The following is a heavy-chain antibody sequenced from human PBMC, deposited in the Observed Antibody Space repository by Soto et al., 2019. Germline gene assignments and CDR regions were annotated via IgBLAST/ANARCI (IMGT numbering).Heavy chain of an antibody. D-gene: IGHD1-26*01. Sequence: SQTLSLTCAICGDSVSNNGATWNWIRQSPSRGLEWLGRAYYRSRWHYDYATSVRSRITINPDTPKNQFSLQLSSVTPEDTAVYYCARDPPDFNSGFDSWGQGSLVTVSS. CDR2: AYYRSRWHY. CDR3: ARDPPDFNSGFDS. J-gene: IGHJ4*02. V-gene: IGHV6-1*01. CDR1: GDSVSNNGAT.